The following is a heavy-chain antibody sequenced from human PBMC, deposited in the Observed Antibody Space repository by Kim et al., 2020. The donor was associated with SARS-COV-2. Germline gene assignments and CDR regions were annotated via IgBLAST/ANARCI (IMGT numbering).Heavy chain of an antibody. V-gene: IGHV3-30*18. CDR2: ISYDGSNK. CDR3: AKDLRRSGWYGY. CDR1: GFTFSSYG. D-gene: IGHD6-19*01. J-gene: IGHJ4*02. Sequence: GGSLRLSCAASGFTFSSYGMHWVRQAPGKGLEWVAVISYDGSNKYYADSVKGRFTISRDNSKNTLYLQMNSLRAEDTAVYYCAKDLRRSGWYGYWGQGTLVTVSS.